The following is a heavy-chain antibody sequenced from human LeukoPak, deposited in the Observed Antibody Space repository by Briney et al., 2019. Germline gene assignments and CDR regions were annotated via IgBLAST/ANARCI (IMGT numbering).Heavy chain of an antibody. D-gene: IGHD3-10*01. CDR1: GFTFSSYE. V-gene: IGHV3-48*03. CDR2: ISSSGSTI. J-gene: IGHJ4*02. CDR3: ANSKGRYYGSGSYSYFDY. Sequence: GGSLRLSCAASGFTFSSYEMNWVRQAPGKGLEWVSYISSSGSTIYYADSVKGRFTISRDNAKNSLYLQMNSLRAEDTAVYYCANSKGRYYGSGSYSYFDYWGQGTLVTVSS.